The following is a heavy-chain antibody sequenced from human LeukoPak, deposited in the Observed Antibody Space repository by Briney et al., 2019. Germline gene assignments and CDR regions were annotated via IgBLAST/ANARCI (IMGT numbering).Heavy chain of an antibody. CDR2: ISGSGGST. Sequence: GGSLRLSCAASGFTFSSYAMSWVRQAPGKGLEWVSAISGSGGSTYYADSVKGRFTISRDNPKNTLYLQMNSLRAEDTAVYYCAKNKGRSSDYYYYGMDVWGQGTTVTVSS. D-gene: IGHD6-19*01. CDR3: AKNKGRSSDYYYYGMDV. J-gene: IGHJ6*02. V-gene: IGHV3-23*01. CDR1: GFTFSSYA.